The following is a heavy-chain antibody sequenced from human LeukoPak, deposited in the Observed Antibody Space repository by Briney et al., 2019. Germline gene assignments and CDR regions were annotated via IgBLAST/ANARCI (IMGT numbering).Heavy chain of an antibody. CDR3: ARETVVYYFDY. CDR1: GGSFSGYY. Sequence: PSETLSLTCAVYGGSFSGYYWSWIRQPPGKGLEWIGEINHSGSTNYNPSLKSRVTISVDTSKNQFSLKLSSVTAADTAVYYCARETVVYYFDYWGQGTLVTVSS. V-gene: IGHV4-34*01. J-gene: IGHJ4*02. D-gene: IGHD4-23*01. CDR2: INHSGST.